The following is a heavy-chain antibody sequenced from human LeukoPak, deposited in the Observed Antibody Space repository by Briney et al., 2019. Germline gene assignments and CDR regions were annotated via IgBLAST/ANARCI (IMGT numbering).Heavy chain of an antibody. V-gene: IGHV3-23*01. CDR1: GFTFSNSA. D-gene: IGHD6-19*01. CDR3: AKRSVTGPHYFDY. CDR2: FNPRGDNT. Sequence: SGGSLRLSCATSGFTFSNSAMSWVRQTPGKGLEWVSTFNPRGDNTYYADSVRGRFTISRDTSKHTLSLQMNSLRAEDTAVYYCAKRSVTGPHYFDYWGQGTLVTVSS. J-gene: IGHJ4*02.